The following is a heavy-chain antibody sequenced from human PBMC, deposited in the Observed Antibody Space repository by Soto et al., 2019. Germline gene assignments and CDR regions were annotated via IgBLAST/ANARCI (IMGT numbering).Heavy chain of an antibody. CDR1: GYTFISHS. CDR3: ARGAFCGGAPGCRDMDV. D-gene: IGHD2-21*01. J-gene: IGHJ6*02. Sequence: QIQLVQSGGEVKKPGASVKVSCKSSGYTFISHSITWVRQAPGQGLEWMGRISAYNGNTNYAQKLQGRVTMTTDTSTNIAYMELRSLRPDDTAVYYCARGAFCGGAPGCRDMDVWGQGTTVTVSS. V-gene: IGHV1-18*01. CDR2: ISAYNGNT.